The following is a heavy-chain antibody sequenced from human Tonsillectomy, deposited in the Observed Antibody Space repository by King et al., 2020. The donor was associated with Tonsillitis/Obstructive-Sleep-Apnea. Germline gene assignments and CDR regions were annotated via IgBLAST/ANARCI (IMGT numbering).Heavy chain of an antibody. V-gene: IGHV5-51*01. D-gene: IGHD3-10*01. Sequence: QLVQSGAEVKKPGESLRISCKGFGYSFTTYWIGWVRQMPGKGLEWRGNIYPGDSDTRYSPSFQGQVTISADKSIRTAYLQWSSLKASDTAMYYCARHEDASGRNYMDVWGKGTTVTVSS. CDR3: ARHEDASGRNYMDV. J-gene: IGHJ6*03. CDR1: GYSFTTYW. CDR2: IYPGDSDT.